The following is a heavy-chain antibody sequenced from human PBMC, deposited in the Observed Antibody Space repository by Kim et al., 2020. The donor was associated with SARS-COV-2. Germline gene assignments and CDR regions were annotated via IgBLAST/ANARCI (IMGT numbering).Heavy chain of an antibody. Sequence: TNYEPQFQARIPMPRDTSTSRVYMELSSLRSDDTAMYYCARPGVVTSQFDYWGQGTLVTVSS. D-gene: IGHD3-22*01. V-gene: IGHV1-46*01. CDR2: T. CDR3: ARPGVVTSQFDY. J-gene: IGHJ4*02.